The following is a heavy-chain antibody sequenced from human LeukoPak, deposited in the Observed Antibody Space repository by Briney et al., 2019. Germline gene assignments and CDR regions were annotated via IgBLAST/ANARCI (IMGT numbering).Heavy chain of an antibody. CDR1: GFTFXSYX. CDR2: IWXXGSNK. Sequence: GGSLRLSCAASGFTFXSYXXNXVXQXPGXXLXWXAVIWXXGSNKYYADSVKGRFTISRDNSKNTLYLQMNSLRAEDTAVYYCARDQVLWFGELSGAFDIWGQGTMVTVSS. J-gene: IGHJ3*02. D-gene: IGHD3-10*01. V-gene: IGHV3-33*08. CDR3: ARDQVLWFGELSGAFDI.